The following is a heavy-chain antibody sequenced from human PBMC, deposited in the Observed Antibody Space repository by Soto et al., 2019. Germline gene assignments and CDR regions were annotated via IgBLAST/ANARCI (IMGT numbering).Heavy chain of an antibody. CDR2: LLHSGDT. Sequence: QLPLQESGSGLVRPSQTLSLTCTVSGASIGSGSYSWNWIRQPPGKGLEWIGYLLHSGDTYFNPSLRLRVSISVDRSNNQCSLKLSSVTAANTAVYYCARFPLWFGEVDNWVQGALVTVSS. J-gene: IGHJ4*02. CDR3: ARFPLWFGEVDN. CDR1: GASIGSGSYS. V-gene: IGHV4-30-2*01. D-gene: IGHD3-10*01.